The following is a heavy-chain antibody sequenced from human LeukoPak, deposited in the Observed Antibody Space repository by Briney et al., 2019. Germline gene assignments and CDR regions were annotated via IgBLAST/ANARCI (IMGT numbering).Heavy chain of an antibody. CDR2: INHSGST. Sequence: KPSETLSLTCAVYAGSFSGYYWSRIRQPSGRGLEWIGEINHSGSTNYNPSLKSRVTISVDTSKNQFSLKLSSVTAADTAVYYCARGSSISWYEGSEDWGQGTLVTVSS. CDR3: ARGSSISWYEGSED. D-gene: IGHD6-13*01. V-gene: IGHV4-34*01. CDR1: AGSFSGYY. J-gene: IGHJ1*01.